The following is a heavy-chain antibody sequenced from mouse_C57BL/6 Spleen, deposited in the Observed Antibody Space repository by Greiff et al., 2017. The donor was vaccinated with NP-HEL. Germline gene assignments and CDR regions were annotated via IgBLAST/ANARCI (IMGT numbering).Heavy chain of an antibody. D-gene: IGHD2-3*01. CDR3: ARYDGYYDYYAMDY. J-gene: IGHJ4*01. CDR1: GYTFTSYW. V-gene: IGHV1-61*01. Sequence: VQLQQPGAELVRPGSSVKLSCKASGYTFTSYWMDWVKQRPGQGLEWIGNIYPSDSETHYNQKFKDKATLTVDKSSSTAYMQLSSLTSEDSAVYYCARYDGYYDYYAMDYWGQGTSVTVSS. CDR2: IYPSDSET.